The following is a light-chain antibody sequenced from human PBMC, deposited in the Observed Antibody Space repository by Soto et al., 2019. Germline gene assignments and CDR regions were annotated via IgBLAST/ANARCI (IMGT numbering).Light chain of an antibody. J-gene: IGLJ2*01. CDR2: SNN. CDR1: SSNIGSNN. CDR3: AAWDDSLNGPV. Sequence: QSVLTQPPSASGTPGQRVTISCSGSSSNIGSNNVNWYQQLPGTAPKLLIYSNNMRPSGVPDRCSGSKSSTSASLAISGLQSEDEADYYCAAWDDSLNGPVFGGGTKLTVL. V-gene: IGLV1-44*01.